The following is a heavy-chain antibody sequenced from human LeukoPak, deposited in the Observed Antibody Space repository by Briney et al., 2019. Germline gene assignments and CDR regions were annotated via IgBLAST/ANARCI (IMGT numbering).Heavy chain of an antibody. D-gene: IGHD3-10*01. Sequence: GGSLRLSCTASGFTFSSYYMTWVRQAPGKGLEWVANIKQDGSEKSYVDSVKGRFTISRDNAKNSLYLQMNSLRAEDTAVYYCATDYVSGSYYTLDYWGQGTLVTVSS. CDR1: GFTFSSYY. V-gene: IGHV3-7*03. CDR3: ATDYVSGSYYTLDY. J-gene: IGHJ4*02. CDR2: IKQDGSEK.